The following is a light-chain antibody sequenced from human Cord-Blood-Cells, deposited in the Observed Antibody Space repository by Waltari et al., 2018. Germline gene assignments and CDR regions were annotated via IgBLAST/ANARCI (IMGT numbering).Light chain of an antibody. CDR3: QQYNSYSFT. Sequence: DIQMTQSPSPLSQSVGHRVTVTCRASQCISSWLAWYQQKPGKAPKLLIYDASSLESGVPSRFSGSGSGTEFTLTISSLQPDDFATYYCQQYNSYSFTFGPGTKGDIK. J-gene: IGKJ3*01. CDR1: QCISSW. V-gene: IGKV1-5*01. CDR2: DAS.